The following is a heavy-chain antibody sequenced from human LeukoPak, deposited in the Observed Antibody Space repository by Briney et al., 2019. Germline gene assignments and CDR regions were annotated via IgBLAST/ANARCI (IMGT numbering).Heavy chain of an antibody. D-gene: IGHD2-21*01. V-gene: IGHV1-18*01. J-gene: IGHJ1*01. CDR2: VSAYNGNT. CDR3: ARRDCGGDCPSQH. Sequence: ASVKVSCKASGYTFTSYGISWVRQAPGQGLEWMGWVSAYNGNTNYAQKLQGRVTMTTDTSTSTAYMELSRLRSDDTAVYYCARRDCGGDCPSQHWGQGTLVTVSS. CDR1: GYTFTSYG.